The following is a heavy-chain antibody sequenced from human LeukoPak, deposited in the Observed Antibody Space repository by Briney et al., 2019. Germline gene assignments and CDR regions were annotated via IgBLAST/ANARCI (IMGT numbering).Heavy chain of an antibody. V-gene: IGHV3-53*04. CDR2: IDSGGTT. D-gene: IGHD3-22*01. CDR1: GLTVSSNY. J-gene: IGHJ4*02. Sequence: PGGSLRLSCAASGLTVSSNYMSWVRQAPGKGLEWVSVIDSGGTTYYAESVKGRFTISRHNSKNTLFLQMNSLRAEDTAVYYCARLFSDYYDSSGYAPNYFDFWGPGTLVTVSS. CDR3: ARLFSDYYDSSGYAPNYFDF.